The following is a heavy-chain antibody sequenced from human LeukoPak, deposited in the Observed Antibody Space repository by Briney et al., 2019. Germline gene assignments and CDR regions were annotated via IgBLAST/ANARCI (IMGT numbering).Heavy chain of an antibody. CDR2: IIPIFGTA. CDR1: GGTFSSYA. V-gene: IGHV1-69*06. CDR3: ARAYSRGYSGYCYYGMDV. Sequence: ASVKVSCKASGGTFSSYAISWVRQAPGQGLEWMGGIIPIFGTANYAQRFQGRVTITADKSTSTAYMELSSLRSEDTAVYYCARAYSRGYSGYCYYGMDVWGKGTTVTVSS. J-gene: IGHJ6*04. D-gene: IGHD2-21*01.